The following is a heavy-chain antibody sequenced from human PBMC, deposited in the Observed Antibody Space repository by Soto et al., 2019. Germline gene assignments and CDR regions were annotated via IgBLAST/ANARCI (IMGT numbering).Heavy chain of an antibody. CDR2: FDPEDGET. D-gene: IGHD3-10*01. CDR3: ATVASHYGSGSYYWFDP. CDR1: GYTLTELS. Sequence: ASVKVSCKVSGYTLTELSMHWVRQAPGKGLEWMGGFDPEDGETIYAQKFQGRVTMTEDTSTDTAYMELSSLRSEDTAVYYCATVASHYGSGSYYWFDPWGQGTLVTVSS. V-gene: IGHV1-24*01. J-gene: IGHJ5*02.